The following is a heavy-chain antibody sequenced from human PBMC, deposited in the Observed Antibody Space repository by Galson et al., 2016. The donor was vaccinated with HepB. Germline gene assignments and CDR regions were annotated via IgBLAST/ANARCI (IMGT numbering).Heavy chain of an antibody. D-gene: IGHD3-22*01. CDR1: GGSISSNIYY. CDR2: VYYSGST. J-gene: IGHJ4*02. V-gene: IGHV4-39*01. CDR3: ARRPYSYFDDSTSLDS. Sequence: SETLSLTCTVSGGSISSNIYYWGWIRQPPGKGLEWIGSVYYSGSTYYNPSLRSRVTISVDASRNEFSLKLTSVTAADTAVYYCARRPYSYFDDSTSLDSWGQGTLVTVSS.